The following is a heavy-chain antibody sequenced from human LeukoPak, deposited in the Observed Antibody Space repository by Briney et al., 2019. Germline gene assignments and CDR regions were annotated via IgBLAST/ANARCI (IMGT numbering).Heavy chain of an antibody. CDR2: IDSSSTI. V-gene: IGHV3-48*01. J-gene: IGHJ6*02. CDR3: AKEGYYYDSSGYNYYYGMDV. CDR1: GFPFSEYS. D-gene: IGHD3-22*01. Sequence: GGSLRLSCAASGFPFSEYSMNWVRQAPGKGLEWVSYIDSSSTIYYADSVKGRFTISRDNSKNTLYLQMNSLRAEDTAVYYCAKEGYYYDSSGYNYYYGMDVWGQGTTVTVSS.